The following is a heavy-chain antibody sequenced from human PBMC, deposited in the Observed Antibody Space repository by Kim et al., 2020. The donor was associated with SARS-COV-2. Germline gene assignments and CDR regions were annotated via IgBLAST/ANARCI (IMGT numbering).Heavy chain of an antibody. CDR3: TSVPGTTLAFWDAFD. CDR2: IRSKANSYAT. CDR1: GLTFTGSA. J-gene: IGHJ3*02. Sequence: GGSLRLSCAASGLTFTGSAMPWVRQASGKGLEWVGRIRSKANSYATAYAASVKGRFTISRDDSKRTAYLQMNSLKTEDTAADHCTSVPGTTLAFWDAFD. V-gene: IGHV3-73*01. D-gene: IGHD1-1*01.